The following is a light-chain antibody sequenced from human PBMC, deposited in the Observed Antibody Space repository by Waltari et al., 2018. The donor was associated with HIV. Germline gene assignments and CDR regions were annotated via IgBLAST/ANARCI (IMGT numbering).Light chain of an antibody. CDR2: PIH. J-gene: IGLJ3*02. CDR1: SLRTYY. Sequence: SDLTQDPAVSVALGQTVSISCQVDSLRTYYASWYLQKPGQAPVLLIAPIHNRPSGIPDRFSGSRSGNTASLTITGAQAEDEGDYYCNSRDRAGHHVVFGGGTKLTVL. V-gene: IGLV3-19*01. CDR3: NSRDRAGHHVV.